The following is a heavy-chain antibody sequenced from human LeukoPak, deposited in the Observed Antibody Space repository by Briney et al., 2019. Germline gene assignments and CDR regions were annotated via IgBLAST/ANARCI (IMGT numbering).Heavy chain of an antibody. CDR1: GASVTSGGFY. D-gene: IGHD3-10*01. Sequence: SETLSLTCSVSGASVTSGGFYWRWLRQPPGKGPEWIATVYYTGSTYYNPSLKSRVTISIDTSHNQFSLSLTSVTTTDTAIYHCARHSGSGSLSRPFDPWGQGTLVAVSS. V-gene: IGHV4-39*01. CDR3: ARHSGSGSLSRPFDP. CDR2: VYYTGST. J-gene: IGHJ5*02.